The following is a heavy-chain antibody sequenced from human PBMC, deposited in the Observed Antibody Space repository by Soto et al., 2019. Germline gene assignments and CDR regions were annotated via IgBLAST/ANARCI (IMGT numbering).Heavy chain of an antibody. D-gene: IGHD6-13*01. CDR2: ISGYNGDT. CDR1: GYTFTSYG. J-gene: IGHJ4*02. Sequence: ASVKVSCKASGYTFTSYGISWVRQAPGQGLEWMGWISGYNGDTNYAQKLQGRVTMTTDTSTNTAYMELRSLRSDDTAVYYCARAPPTVAGAGIWYWGQGTLVTVSS. V-gene: IGHV1-18*04. CDR3: ARAPPTVAGAGIWY.